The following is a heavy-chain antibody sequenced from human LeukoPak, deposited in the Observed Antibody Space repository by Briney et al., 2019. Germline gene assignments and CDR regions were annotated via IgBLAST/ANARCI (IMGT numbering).Heavy chain of an antibody. CDR3: ARDRAPPYSSGWYDYFDY. V-gene: IGHV3-30*19. CDR2: IWYDGSNK. J-gene: IGHJ4*02. Sequence: GRSLRLSWAASGFTFSSYGMHWVRQAPGKGLEWVAVIWYDGSNKYYADSGKGRFTISRDNSKNTLYLQMNSLRAEDTAVYYCARDRAPPYSSGWYDYFDYWGQGTLVTVSS. D-gene: IGHD6-19*01. CDR1: GFTFSSYG.